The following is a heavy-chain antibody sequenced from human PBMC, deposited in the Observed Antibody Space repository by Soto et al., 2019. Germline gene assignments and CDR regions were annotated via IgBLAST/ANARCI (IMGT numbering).Heavy chain of an antibody. V-gene: IGHV3-30-3*01. CDR1: GFTFSSYW. D-gene: IGHD6-13*01. J-gene: IGHJ4*02. CDR2: ISFDGSNT. CDR3: ARGGASSWLKDY. Sequence: GGSLRLSCAASGFTFSSYWLHWVRQAPGKGLEWVAIISFDGSNTYYADSVKGRFTISRDNSKNTLYLQMNSLRVEDTAVYYCARGGASSWLKDYWGQGTLVTVSS.